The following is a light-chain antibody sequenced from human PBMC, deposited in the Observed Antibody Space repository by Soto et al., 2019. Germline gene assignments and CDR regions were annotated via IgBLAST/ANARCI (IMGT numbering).Light chain of an antibody. CDR1: QSVSSSY. J-gene: IGKJ1*01. CDR2: DAF. Sequence: EIVLTQSPGTLSLSPGERATLSCRASQSVSSSYLAWYQQKPGQAPRLLIYDAFTRATGVPARFSGSGSGTQFTLTISSLQSEDSAVYYCQHYYRWPWTFGQGTKVDIK. CDR3: QHYYRWPWT. V-gene: IGKV3-15*01.